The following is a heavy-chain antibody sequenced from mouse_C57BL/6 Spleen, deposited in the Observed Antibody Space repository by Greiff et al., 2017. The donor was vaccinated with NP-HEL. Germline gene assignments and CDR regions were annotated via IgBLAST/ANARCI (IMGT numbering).Heavy chain of an antibody. CDR2: ISSGSSTI. J-gene: IGHJ1*03. CDR3: ARPIYDWYFDV. D-gene: IGHD2-12*01. V-gene: IGHV5-17*01. CDR1: GFTFSDYG. Sequence: EVKVVESGGGLVKPGGSLKLSCAASGFTFSDYGMHWVRQAPEKGLEWVAYISSGSSTIYYADTVKGRFTISRDNAKNTLFLQMTSLSSEDTAMYYCARPIYDWYFDVWGTGTTVTVSS.